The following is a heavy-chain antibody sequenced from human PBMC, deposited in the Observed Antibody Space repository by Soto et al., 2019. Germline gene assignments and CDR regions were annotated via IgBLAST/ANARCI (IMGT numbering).Heavy chain of an antibody. CDR1: GGSISSYY. CDR3: ARGGYSYEYYYYGMDV. D-gene: IGHD5-18*01. V-gene: IGHV4-59*01. Sequence: PSETLSLTCTVSGGSISSYYWSWIRQPPGKGLEWIGYIYYSGSTNYNPSLESRVTISVDTSKNQFSLKLSSVTAADTAVYYCARGGYSYEYYYYGMDVWGQGTTVTVSS. CDR2: IYYSGST. J-gene: IGHJ6*02.